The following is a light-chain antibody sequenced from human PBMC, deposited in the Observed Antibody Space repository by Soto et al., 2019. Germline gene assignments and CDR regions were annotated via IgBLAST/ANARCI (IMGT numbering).Light chain of an antibody. V-gene: IGKV1-39*01. Sequence: DIQMTQSPSSLSASVGDRVTITCRASQSISSYLNWYQQKPGKAPKLLIYAASSLQSGVPSRFSRSGSGTDSTHNISSLQPEDFATYYCQTSYSTPPTFGGGTQVDVK. CDR3: QTSYSTPPT. CDR1: QSISSY. J-gene: IGKJ4*01. CDR2: AAS.